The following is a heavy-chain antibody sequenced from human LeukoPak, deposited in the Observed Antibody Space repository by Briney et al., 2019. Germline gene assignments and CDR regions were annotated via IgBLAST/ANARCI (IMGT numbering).Heavy chain of an antibody. D-gene: IGHD4-17*01. V-gene: IGHV3-23*01. Sequence: GGSLRLSCAASGFTFSNFGMSWVRQAPGKGLEWVSAITGSGRSTYYTDSVKGRFTVSRDNSKNTLYLQMNSLRAEDTAVYYCAKDPGDYVDYYYYYMDVWGKGTTVTVSS. CDR2: ITGSGRST. CDR3: AKDPGDYVDYYYYYMDV. CDR1: GFTFSNFG. J-gene: IGHJ6*03.